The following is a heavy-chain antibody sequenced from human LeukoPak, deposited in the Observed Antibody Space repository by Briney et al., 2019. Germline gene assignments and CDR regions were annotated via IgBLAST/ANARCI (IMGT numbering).Heavy chain of an antibody. J-gene: IGHJ4*02. CDR2: ISAYNGNT. CDR1: GYTFTSYG. V-gene: IGHV1-18*01. CDR3: ASLLYDSSGSYYFGY. Sequence: ASVKVSCKASGYTFTSYGISWVRQAPGQGLEWMGWISAYNGNTNYAQKLQGRVTMTTDTSTSTAYMELRSLRSDDTAVYYCASLLYDSSGSYYFGYWGQGTLVTVSS. D-gene: IGHD3-22*01.